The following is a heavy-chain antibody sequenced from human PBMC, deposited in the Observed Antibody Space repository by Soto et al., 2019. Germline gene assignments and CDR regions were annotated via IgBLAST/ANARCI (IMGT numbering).Heavy chain of an antibody. CDR3: ARSRKRVRVFDP. CDR1: GGSISSGGYY. CDR2: IYYSGST. Sequence: QVQLQESGPGLVKPSQTLSLTCTVSGGSISSGGYYWSWIRQHPGKGLEWIGYIYYSGSTYYNQSLKSRVNIAVDTSKNQFSLKLSSVTAADTAVYYCARSRKRVRVFDPWGQGTLVTVSS. V-gene: IGHV4-31*03. D-gene: IGHD3-22*01. J-gene: IGHJ5*02.